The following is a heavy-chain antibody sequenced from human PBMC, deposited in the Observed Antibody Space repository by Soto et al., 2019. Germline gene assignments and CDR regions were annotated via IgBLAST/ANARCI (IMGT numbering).Heavy chain of an antibody. CDR1: GFSLDTSGVG. V-gene: IGHV2-5*01. Sequence: SGPTLVNPTQTLTLTCSFSGFSLDTSGVGVGWIRQPPGKALQWLALIYWNDDKRYNPSLKSRLTITKDTSKNQVVLTMTNMDPVDTATYYCSHTEDSDSPHYWGQGTLVTVSS. CDR3: SHTEDSDSPHY. CDR2: IYWNDDK. D-gene: IGHD2-21*02. J-gene: IGHJ4*02.